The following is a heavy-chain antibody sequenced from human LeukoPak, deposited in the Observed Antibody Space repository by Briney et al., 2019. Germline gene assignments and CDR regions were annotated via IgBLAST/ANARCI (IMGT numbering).Heavy chain of an antibody. CDR1: GFTFSDYY. CDR2: VSNDGTND. V-gene: IGHV3-30-3*01. CDR3: TRDALRPSGIYRFDP. D-gene: IGHD1-1*01. J-gene: IGHJ5*02. Sequence: PGGSLRLSCAASGFTFSDYYMSWIRQAPGKGLQWVAVVSNDGTNDYYAESVKGRFIVSRDNSKNTLYLQMNTLRVEDTAMYYCTRDALRPSGIYRFDPWGQGTLVTVSS.